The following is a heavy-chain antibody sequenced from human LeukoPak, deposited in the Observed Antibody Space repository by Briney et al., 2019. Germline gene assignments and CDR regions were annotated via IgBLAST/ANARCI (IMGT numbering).Heavy chain of an antibody. D-gene: IGHD3-10*01. Sequence: PGRSLRLSCAASGFTFSRYAMHWVRQAPGKGLECVAVKSYDGSNEYYAHSVKGRFTISRDSSENTLYLQMNSLRVEDTAVYYCARVGYYSSGPFSYFDYWGQGTLVTVSS. CDR1: GFTFSRYA. CDR2: KSYDGSNE. CDR3: ARVGYYSSGPFSYFDY. V-gene: IGHV3-30-3*01. J-gene: IGHJ4*02.